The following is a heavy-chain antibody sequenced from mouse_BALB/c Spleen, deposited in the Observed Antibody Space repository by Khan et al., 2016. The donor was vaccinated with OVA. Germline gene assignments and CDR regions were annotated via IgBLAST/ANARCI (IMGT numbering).Heavy chain of an antibody. CDR2: IDPSKSET. CDR1: GYTFTSFW. J-gene: IGHJ3*01. Sequence: QVQLKESGPELVRPGASVKMSCKASGYTFTSFWIHWVKQRPGQGLEWIGMIDPSKSETRLNQKFKDKATLNVDKSSNTAYMQRSRLTSENSAVYDCARGGYGSPFAYWGQGTLVTVSA. V-gene: IGHV1S127*01. D-gene: IGHD1-1*01. CDR3: ARGGYGSPFAY.